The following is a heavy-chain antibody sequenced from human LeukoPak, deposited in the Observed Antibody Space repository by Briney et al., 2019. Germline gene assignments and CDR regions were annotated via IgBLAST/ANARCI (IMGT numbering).Heavy chain of an antibody. D-gene: IGHD2-2*01. V-gene: IGHV3-53*01. CDR3: ANGYIVVVPAAINGDAFDI. J-gene: IGHJ3*02. CDR1: GFIVSSNY. Sequence: GGSLRLSCAASGFIVSSNYMSWVRQAPGKGLEWVSVIYSGGSTYYADSVKGRFTISRDNSKNTLYLQMNSLRAEDTAVYYCANGYIVVVPAAINGDAFDIWGQGTMVTVSS. CDR2: IYSGGST.